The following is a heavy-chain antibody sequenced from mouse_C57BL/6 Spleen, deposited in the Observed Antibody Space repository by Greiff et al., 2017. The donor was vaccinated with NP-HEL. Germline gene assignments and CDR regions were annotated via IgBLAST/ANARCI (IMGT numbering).Heavy chain of an antibody. V-gene: IGHV2-6-1*01. CDR1: GFSLTSYG. CDR2: IWSDGST. CDR3: ARHYDGYSAWFAY. Sequence: VMLVESGPGLVAPSQSLSITCTVSGFSLTSYGVHWVRQPPGKGLEWLVVIWSDGSTTYNSALKSRLSISKDNSKSQVFLKMNSLQTDDTAMYYCARHYDGYSAWFAYWGQGTLVTVSA. D-gene: IGHD2-3*01. J-gene: IGHJ3*01.